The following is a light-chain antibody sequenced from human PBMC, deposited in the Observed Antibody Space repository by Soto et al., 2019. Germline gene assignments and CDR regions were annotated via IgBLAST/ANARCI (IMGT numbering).Light chain of an antibody. CDR3: CSYTSSSIRV. J-gene: IGLJ3*02. V-gene: IGLV2-14*01. CDR2: EVR. Sequence: QSALTQPASVSGSPGQSITISCAGTMRDVGAYNLVSWYQQHPGKAPKLIIYEVRNRPSGVSNRLSGSKSGNTASLTISGLQADDEADYYCCSYTSSSIRVFGGGTKLTVL. CDR1: MRDVGAYNL.